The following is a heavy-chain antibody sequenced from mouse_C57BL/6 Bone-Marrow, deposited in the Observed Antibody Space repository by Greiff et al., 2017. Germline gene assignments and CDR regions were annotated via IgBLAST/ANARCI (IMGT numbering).Heavy chain of an antibody. V-gene: IGHV3-6*01. J-gene: IGHJ4*01. D-gene: IGHD2-4*01. CDR2: ISYDGSN. CDR1: GYSITSGYY. Sequence: EVQLVESGPGLVKPSQSLSLTCSVTGYSITSGYYWNWIRQFPGNKLEWMGYISYDGSNNYNPSLKNRIPITRDTSKNQFFLKLNSVTTEDTATYYCARSAYDYDDYAMDYWGQGTSVTVSS. CDR3: ARSAYDYDDYAMDY.